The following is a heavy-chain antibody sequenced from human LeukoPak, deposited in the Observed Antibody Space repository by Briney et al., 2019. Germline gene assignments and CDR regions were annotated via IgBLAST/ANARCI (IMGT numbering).Heavy chain of an antibody. Sequence: SQTLSLTCTVSGGSISSGGYYWSWIRQHPGKGLEWIGYIYYSGSTYCNPSLKSRVTISVDTSKNQFSLKLSSVTAADTAVYYCARAQYSSGWYKAKNAFDIWGQGTMVTVSS. J-gene: IGHJ3*02. CDR2: IYYSGST. D-gene: IGHD6-19*01. V-gene: IGHV4-31*03. CDR1: GGSISSGGYY. CDR3: ARAQYSSGWYKAKNAFDI.